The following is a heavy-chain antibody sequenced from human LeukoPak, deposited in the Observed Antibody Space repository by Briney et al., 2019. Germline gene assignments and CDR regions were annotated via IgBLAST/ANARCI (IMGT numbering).Heavy chain of an antibody. CDR2: ISGSGGST. CDR3: AKDRRYNWNDGWFDP. CDR1: GFTFSSYA. V-gene: IGHV3-23*01. Sequence: PGGSLRLSCAASGFTFSSYAMSWVRQAPGKGLEWVSVISGSGGSTYYADSVKGRFTISRDNSKNTLYLQMNSLRAEDTAVYYCAKDRRYNWNDGWFDPWGQGTLVTVSS. J-gene: IGHJ5*02. D-gene: IGHD1-20*01.